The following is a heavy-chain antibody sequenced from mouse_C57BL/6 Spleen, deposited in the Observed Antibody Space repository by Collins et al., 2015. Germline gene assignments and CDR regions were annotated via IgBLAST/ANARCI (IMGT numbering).Heavy chain of an antibody. V-gene: IGHV1-82*01. Sequence: QVQLQQSGPELVKPGASVKISCKASGYAFSSSWMNWVKQRPGKGLEWIGRIYPGDGDTNYNGKFKGKATLTADKSSSTAYMQLSSLTPEDSAVYFCAREVGSWFAYWGQGTLVTVSA. J-gene: IGHJ3*01. CDR1: GYAFSSSW. CDR2: IYPGDGDT. D-gene: IGHD1-1*02. CDR3: AREVGSWFAY.